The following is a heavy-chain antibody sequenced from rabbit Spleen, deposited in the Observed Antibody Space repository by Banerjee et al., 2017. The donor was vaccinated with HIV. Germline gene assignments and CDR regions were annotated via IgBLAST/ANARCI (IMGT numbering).Heavy chain of an antibody. CDR3: AGGDGYAYGGYDL. CDR1: GIDFSDSAY. CDR2: VYTGSTATT. V-gene: IGHV1S45*01. J-gene: IGHJ4*01. D-gene: IGHD6-1*01. Sequence: QEQLVESGGGLVQPEGSLTLTCTASGIDFSDSAYMCWVRQAPGKGLEWIACVYTGSTATTYYASWARGRFTISKTSSTTATLQMTSLTAADTATYFCAGGDGYAYGGYDLWGQGTLVTVS.